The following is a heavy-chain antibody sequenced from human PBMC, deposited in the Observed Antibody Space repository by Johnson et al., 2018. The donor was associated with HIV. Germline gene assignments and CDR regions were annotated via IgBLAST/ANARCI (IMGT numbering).Heavy chain of an antibody. J-gene: IGHJ3*02. D-gene: IGHD2-15*01. CDR1: GFTFDDYA. CDR3: ARDSVILVDGAFDI. V-gene: IGHV3-9*01. Sequence: VQLVESGGGLVHPGRSLRLSCAASGFTFDDYAMHWVRQAPGKGLEWVSGINWKSGPIGYAVSVKGRFTISRDNSKNTLYLQMNSLRAEDTAVYYCARDSVILVDGAFDIWGQGTMVTVSS. CDR2: INWKSGPI.